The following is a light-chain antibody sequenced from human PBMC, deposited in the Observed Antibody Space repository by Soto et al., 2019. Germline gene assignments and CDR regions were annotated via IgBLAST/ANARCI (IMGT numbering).Light chain of an antibody. V-gene: IGLV2-8*01. Sequence: QSALTQPPSASGSPGQSVTISCTGSSSDVGGYASVSWYQQHPGKAPKLMIYEVKTRPSGVPDRFSGSKSANTASLTVSGLQAEDEADYYCSSYAGSNKIVFGGGTKLTVL. CDR3: SSYAGSNKIV. J-gene: IGLJ2*01. CDR1: SSDVGGYAS. CDR2: EVK.